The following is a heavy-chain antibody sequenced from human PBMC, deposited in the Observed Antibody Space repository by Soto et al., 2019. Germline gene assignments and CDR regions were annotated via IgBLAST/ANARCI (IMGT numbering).Heavy chain of an antibody. V-gene: IGHV1-3*01. J-gene: IGHJ4*02. Sequence: QVQLVQSGAEVKKPGTSVKVSCQTSGYTFTIFDMHWVRQAPGQSLEWMGWIKAANAYAVYSENFQGRVTFTRDTSARTGYMDVSSLRYEDTAVYYCVVSRGWWSFEYCGQGTLVTVSS. CDR2: IKAANAYA. CDR3: VVSRGWWSFEY. D-gene: IGHD6-19*01. CDR1: GYTFTIFD.